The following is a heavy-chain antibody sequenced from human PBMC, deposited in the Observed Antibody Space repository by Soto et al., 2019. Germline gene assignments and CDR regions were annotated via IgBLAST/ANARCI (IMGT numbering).Heavy chain of an antibody. CDR3: ARAVAVAADFDY. D-gene: IGHD6-19*01. V-gene: IGHV1-3*05. CDR2: INAGNGNT. Sequence: QVQLVQSGAEEKKPGASVKVSCKASGYTFTGYAMHWVRQAPGQRLEWMGWINAGNGNTKYSQKFQGRVTITRDTSASTAYMELISLRSEDTAVYYGARAVAVAADFDYWGQGTLVTVSS. J-gene: IGHJ4*02. CDR1: GYTFTGYA.